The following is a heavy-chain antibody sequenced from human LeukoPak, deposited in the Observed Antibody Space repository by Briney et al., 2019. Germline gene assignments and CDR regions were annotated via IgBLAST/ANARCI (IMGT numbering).Heavy chain of an antibody. CDR2: ISDSGDYT. CDR3: AKDTSIGKYCTNGVCSPLLH. D-gene: IGHD2-8*01. CDR1: GFTFSSYA. V-gene: IGHV3-23*01. J-gene: IGHJ1*01. Sequence: GGSLSLFCAGSGFTFSSYAMSWVRQAPGQGLEWVSVISDSGDYTSYADSVRGRFTISRDNSRNTLYLQMISLRPEDTAVYYCAKDTSIGKYCTNGVCSPLLHWAESPLDTVSS.